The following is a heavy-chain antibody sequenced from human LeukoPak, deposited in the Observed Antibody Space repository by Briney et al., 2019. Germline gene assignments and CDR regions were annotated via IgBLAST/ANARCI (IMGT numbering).Heavy chain of an antibody. CDR2: IIPIFGTA. Sequence: SVKVSCKASGGTFSSYAISWVRQAPGQGLEWMGGIIPIFGTANYAQKFQGRVTITADESTSTAYMELSSLRSEDTAVYYCASSYSSGWYGSGYYYYMDVWGKGTTVTIPS. J-gene: IGHJ6*03. CDR1: GGTFSSYA. CDR3: ASSYSSGWYGSGYYYYMDV. D-gene: IGHD6-19*01. V-gene: IGHV1-69*13.